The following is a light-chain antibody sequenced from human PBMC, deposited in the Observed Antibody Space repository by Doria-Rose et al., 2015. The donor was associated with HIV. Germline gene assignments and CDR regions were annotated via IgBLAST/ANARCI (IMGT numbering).Light chain of an antibody. Sequence: RVTITCRASQSISAWLAWYQQKPGKAPKLLIYKASSLESGVPSRFSGSGSGTEFTLTITSLQPDDFATYFCQRYNRPWTFGQGTKVEIK. CDR1: QSISAW. CDR2: KAS. J-gene: IGKJ1*01. CDR3: QRYNRPWT. V-gene: IGKV1-5*03.